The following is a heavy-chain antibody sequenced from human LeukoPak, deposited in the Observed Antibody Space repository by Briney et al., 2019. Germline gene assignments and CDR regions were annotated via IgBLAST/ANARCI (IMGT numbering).Heavy chain of an antibody. CDR3: ARYISSGLDY. CDR1: GGSISSSSFY. J-gene: IGHJ4*02. D-gene: IGHD6-6*01. Sequence: SETLSLTCTVSGGSISSSSFYWGWIRQPPGEGLEWIGYIYYTGSTSYNPSLKSRVTISVDTSKNQFSLKVSYVNAADTAVYYCARYISSGLDYWGQGTLVTVSS. CDR2: IYYTGST. V-gene: IGHV4-61*05.